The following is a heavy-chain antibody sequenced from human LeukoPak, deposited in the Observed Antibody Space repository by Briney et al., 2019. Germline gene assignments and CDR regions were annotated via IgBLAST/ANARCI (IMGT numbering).Heavy chain of an antibody. D-gene: IGHD2-2*01. CDR3: AKDGGIVVVPAAMSLLNWFDP. J-gene: IGHJ5*02. Sequence: PGGSLRLSCAASGFTFSSYGMGWVRQAPGKGLEWVSAISGSGGSTYYADSVKGRFTISRDNSKNTLYLQMNSLRAEDTAVYYCAKDGGIVVVPAAMSLLNWFDPWGQGTLVTVSS. V-gene: IGHV3-23*01. CDR2: ISGSGGST. CDR1: GFTFSSYG.